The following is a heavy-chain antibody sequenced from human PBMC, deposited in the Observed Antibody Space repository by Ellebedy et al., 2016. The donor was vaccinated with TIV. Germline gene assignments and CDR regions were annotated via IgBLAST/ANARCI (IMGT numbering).Heavy chain of an antibody. Sequence: GESLKISXAASGFTFSSYSMNWVRQAPGKGLEWVSYISSSSSTIYYADSVKGRFTISRDNAKNSLYLQMNSLRAEDTAVYYCARVRDGYNYGWGQGTLVTVSS. CDR3: ARVRDGYNYG. CDR1: GFTFSSYS. D-gene: IGHD5-24*01. V-gene: IGHV3-48*04. J-gene: IGHJ4*02. CDR2: ISSSSSTI.